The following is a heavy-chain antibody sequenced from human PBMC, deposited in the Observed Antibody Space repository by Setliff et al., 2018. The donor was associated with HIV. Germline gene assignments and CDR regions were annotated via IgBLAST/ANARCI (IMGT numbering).Heavy chain of an antibody. CDR2: INSDGTVT. J-gene: IGHJ4*02. V-gene: IGHV3-74*01. Sequence: GGSLRLSCAASGFTFSSYAMNWVRQAPGKGLEWVSSINSDGTVTLYADSVKGRFTISRDNAKNTLYLQLNSLRAEDTAVYYCARDRRASQYYLDYWGQGTLVTVSS. D-gene: IGHD3-16*01. CDR1: GFTFSSYA. CDR3: ARDRRASQYYLDY.